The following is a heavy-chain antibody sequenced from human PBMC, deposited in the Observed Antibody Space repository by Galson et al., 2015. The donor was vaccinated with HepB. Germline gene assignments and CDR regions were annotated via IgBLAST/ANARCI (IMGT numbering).Heavy chain of an antibody. CDR3: ARGITMIVVVPPLAFDV. D-gene: IGHD3-22*01. CDR1: GFTFSNYA. Sequence: SLRLSCAASGFTFSNYAMSWVRQAPGEGLEWVSAISGSGASTYYADSVRGRFTISRDNSKNTLFVQMNSLRAEDTAVYYCARGITMIVVVPPLAFDVWGQGTMVTVSS. V-gene: IGHV3-23*01. J-gene: IGHJ3*01. CDR2: ISGSGAST.